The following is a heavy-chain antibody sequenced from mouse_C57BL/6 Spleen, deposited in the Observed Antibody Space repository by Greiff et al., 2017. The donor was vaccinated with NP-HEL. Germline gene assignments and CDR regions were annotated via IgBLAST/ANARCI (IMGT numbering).Heavy chain of an antibody. J-gene: IGHJ4*01. Sequence: QVQLQQSGAELVKPGASVKISCKASGYAFSSYWMNWVKQRPGKGLEWIGQIYPGDGDTNYNGKFKGKATLTADKSSSTAYMQLSSLTSEDSAVYFCVYGSSLYSAMDYWGQGTSVTVSS. CDR1: GYAFSSYW. V-gene: IGHV1-80*01. D-gene: IGHD1-1*01. CDR2: IYPGDGDT. CDR3: VYGSSLYSAMDY.